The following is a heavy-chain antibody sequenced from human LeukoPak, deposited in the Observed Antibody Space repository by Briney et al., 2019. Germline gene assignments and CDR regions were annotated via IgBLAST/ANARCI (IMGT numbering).Heavy chain of an antibody. CDR1: GYSFILYG. CDR2: ISTSTGDT. D-gene: IGHD6-19*01. V-gene: IGHV1-18*01. Sequence: ASVKVSCKTSGYSFILYGISWVRQAPGQGPEWMGWISTSTGDTKYTQKFQGRVTLTTDTSTSTAYMELSRLRSDDTAVYYCARGGQWLGYFDYWGQGTLVTVSS. J-gene: IGHJ4*02. CDR3: ARGGQWLGYFDY.